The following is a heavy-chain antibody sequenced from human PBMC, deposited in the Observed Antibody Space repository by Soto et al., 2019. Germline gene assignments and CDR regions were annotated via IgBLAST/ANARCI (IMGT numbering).Heavy chain of an antibody. CDR2: MNPNSGNT. Sequence: ASVKVSCKASGYTFTRYDIDWVRQATGQGLEWMGWMNPNSGNTGYAQKFQGRVTMTRNTSISTAYMELSSLRSEDTAVYYCARGLAFCGGSCYSGILWGQGTRVTVSS. CDR3: ARGLAFCGGSCYSGIL. CDR1: GYTFTRYD. V-gene: IGHV1-8*01. D-gene: IGHD2-15*01. J-gene: IGHJ4*02.